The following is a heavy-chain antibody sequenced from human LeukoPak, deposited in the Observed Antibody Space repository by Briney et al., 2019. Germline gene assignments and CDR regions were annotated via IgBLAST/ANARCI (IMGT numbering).Heavy chain of an antibody. CDR3: ARDLEAANTYYFDY. CDR1: GFTFNTYS. J-gene: IGHJ4*02. D-gene: IGHD6-13*01. Sequence: PGGSLRLSCAASGFTFNTYSMNWVRQAPGKGLEWVSTISSTSSYIYYADSVKGRFTISRDNSKNTVYLQVNSLRDEDTAVYYCARDLEAANTYYFDYWGQGTMVTVSS. CDR2: ISSTSSYI. V-gene: IGHV3-21*01.